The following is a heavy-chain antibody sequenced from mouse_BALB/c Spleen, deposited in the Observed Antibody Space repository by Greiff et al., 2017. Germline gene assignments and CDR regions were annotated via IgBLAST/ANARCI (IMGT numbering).Heavy chain of an antibody. CDR2: IYPGDGDT. CDR1: GYAFSSSW. V-gene: IGHV1-82*01. D-gene: IGHD2-10*01. CDR3: ARSRGDAYYGNYEAMDY. J-gene: IGHJ4*01. Sequence: QVQLQQSGPELVKPGASVKISCKASGYAFSSSWMNWVKQRPGQGLEWIGRIYPGDGDTNYNGKFKGKATLTADKSSSTAYMQLSSLTSVDSAVYFCARSRGDAYYGNYEAMDYWGQGTSVTVSS.